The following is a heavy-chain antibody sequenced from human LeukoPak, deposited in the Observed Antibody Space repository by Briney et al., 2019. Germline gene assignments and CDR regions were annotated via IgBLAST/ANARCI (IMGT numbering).Heavy chain of an antibody. Sequence: GASVKVSCKASGYTFTSYDINWVRQATGQGLEWMGWMNPNSGNTGCAQKFQGRVTMTRNTSISTAYMELSSLRSEDTAVYYCARGKGYSSGSSLGYWGQGTLVTVSS. CDR2: MNPNSGNT. J-gene: IGHJ4*02. CDR1: GYTFTSYD. V-gene: IGHV1-8*01. D-gene: IGHD6-19*01. CDR3: ARGKGYSSGSSLGY.